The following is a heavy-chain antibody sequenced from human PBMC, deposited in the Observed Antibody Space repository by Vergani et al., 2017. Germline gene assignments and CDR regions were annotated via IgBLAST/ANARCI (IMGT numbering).Heavy chain of an antibody. CDR1: GGSFSGYY. V-gene: IGHV4-34*01. D-gene: IGHD6-19*01. CDR3: ARGGLLGVAVAGTGFDY. CDR2: INHSGST. J-gene: IGHJ4*02. Sequence: QVQLQQWGAGLLKPSETLSLTCAVYGGSFSGYYWSWLCQPPGKGLEWIGEINHSGSTNYNPSLNSRVTISVDTSKNQFSLKLSSVTAADTAVYYCARGGLLGVAVAGTGFDYWGQGTLVTVSS.